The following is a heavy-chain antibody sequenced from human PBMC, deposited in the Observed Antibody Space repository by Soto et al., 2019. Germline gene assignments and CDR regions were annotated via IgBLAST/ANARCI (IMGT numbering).Heavy chain of an antibody. CDR2: ISHDGSYK. CDR1: GFSFTTYV. J-gene: IGHJ3*02. CDR3: AKGLLAMVGTTLPGDAFNI. Sequence: PGGSLRLSCAASGFSFTTYVMHWVRQAPGKGLEWVAVISHDGSYKYYGDAVKGRFTISRDTSKNAVYLEMNSLRPEDTAVYYCAKGLLAMVGTTLPGDAFNIWGQGTMVTVSS. V-gene: IGHV3-30*18. D-gene: IGHD1-26*01.